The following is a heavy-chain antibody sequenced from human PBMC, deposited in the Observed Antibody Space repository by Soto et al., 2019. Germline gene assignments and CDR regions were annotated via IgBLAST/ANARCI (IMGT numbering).Heavy chain of an antibody. J-gene: IGHJ5*02. CDR2: IYYSGST. V-gene: IGHV4-59*01. D-gene: IGHD6-19*01. CDR1: GGSIINYY. CDR3: ARARGQWLVLGYNWFDP. Sequence: PSETLSLTCTVSGGSIINYYWSWIRQPPGKGLEWIGYIYYSGSTNYNPSLKSRVTISVDTSKNQFSLKLSSVTAADTAVYYCARARGQWLVLGYNWFDPWGQGTLVTVSS.